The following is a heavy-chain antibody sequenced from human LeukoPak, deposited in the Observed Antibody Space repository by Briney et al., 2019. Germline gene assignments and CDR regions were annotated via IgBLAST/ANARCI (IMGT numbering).Heavy chain of an antibody. CDR3: ASSPLHPPYYYGMDV. CDR1: RGTLSSHA. Sequence: SVPVSYKPSRGTLSSHAISWVRQAPGQGLEWMGGIIPIFVTANYAQKFQGRVTITADESTSTAYMELSCLRSEDTAVYYCASSPLHPPYYYGMDVWGKGSTVTVS. CDR2: IIPIFVTA. J-gene: IGHJ6*04. V-gene: IGHV1-69*13.